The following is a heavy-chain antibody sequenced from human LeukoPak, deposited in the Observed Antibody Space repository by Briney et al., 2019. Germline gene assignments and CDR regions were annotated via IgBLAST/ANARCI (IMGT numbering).Heavy chain of an antibody. D-gene: IGHD5-24*01. CDR3: ARGRWSATTASYYLDF. J-gene: IGHJ4*02. Sequence: VASVKVSCKASEYTFTDYAINWVRQAPGQRLEWMGWIHAGNGNTRYSQRFQGRVTITRDTSASTAYMELSSLTSEDTAVYYCARGRWSATTASYYLDFWGQGTLVTVSS. CDR2: IHAGNGNT. V-gene: IGHV1-3*01. CDR1: EYTFTDYA.